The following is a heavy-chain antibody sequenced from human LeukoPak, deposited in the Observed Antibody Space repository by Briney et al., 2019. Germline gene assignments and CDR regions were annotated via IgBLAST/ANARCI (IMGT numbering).Heavy chain of an antibody. Sequence: ASVKVSCKVSGYTLTELSMHWVRQAPGEGVEWMGGFDPEDGETIYAQKFQGRVTMTEDTSTDTAYMELSSLRSEDTAVYYCATWVGARRGGNWFDPWGQGTLVTVSS. CDR2: FDPEDGET. V-gene: IGHV1-24*01. CDR3: ATWVGARRGGNWFDP. J-gene: IGHJ5*02. D-gene: IGHD1-26*01. CDR1: GYTLTELS.